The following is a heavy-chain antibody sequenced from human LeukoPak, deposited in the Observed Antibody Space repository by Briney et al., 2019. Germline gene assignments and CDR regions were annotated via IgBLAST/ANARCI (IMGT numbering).Heavy chain of an antibody. D-gene: IGHD3-10*01. CDR3: ARHIPYGSGSYGGFDI. Sequence: SETLSLPCTVSGDSISSNSYYWGWIRQPPGKGLEWIGSFYYSGSTYYNPSLKSRVTISVDTSKNQFSLKLSSVTAADTAMYYCARHIPYGSGSYGGFDIWGQGTMVTVSS. CDR1: GDSISSNSYY. CDR2: FYYSGST. V-gene: IGHV4-39*01. J-gene: IGHJ3*02.